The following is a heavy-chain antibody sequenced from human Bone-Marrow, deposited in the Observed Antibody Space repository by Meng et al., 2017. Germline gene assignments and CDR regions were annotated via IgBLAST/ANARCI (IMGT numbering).Heavy chain of an antibody. Sequence: QVQLQQWGAGLLKPSETLSLTCAVYGGSFSGCYWSWTRQPPGKGLEWIGYIYNSGSTYYNPSLKSRVTISVDTSKNQFSLKLGFVTAADTAVYYCAREGRSHQVGVSVYWGQGNLVTVSS. J-gene: IGHJ4*02. V-gene: IGHV4-34*01. CDR2: IYNSGST. CDR1: GGSFSGCY. CDR3: AREGRSHQVGVSVY. D-gene: IGHD2-21*01.